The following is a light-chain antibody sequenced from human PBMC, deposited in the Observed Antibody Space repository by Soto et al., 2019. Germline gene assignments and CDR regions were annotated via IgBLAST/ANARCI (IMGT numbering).Light chain of an antibody. CDR3: QQYGRSGT. Sequence: IVLTQSPGTLSLSPGERATLSCRASQSVSSSYLAWYQQKPGQAPRLLIYGASSRATGIPDRFSGSGSGTDFTLTISRLEPEDFAVYYCQQYGRSGTFGQGTKVDI. J-gene: IGKJ1*01. CDR2: GAS. CDR1: QSVSSSY. V-gene: IGKV3-20*01.